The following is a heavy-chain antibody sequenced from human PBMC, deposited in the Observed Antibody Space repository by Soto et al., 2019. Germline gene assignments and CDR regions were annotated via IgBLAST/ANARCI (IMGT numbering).Heavy chain of an antibody. Sequence: ASVKVSCKASGYTFTSYGISWVRQAPGQGLEWMGWISAYNGNTNYAQKLQGRVTMTTDTSTSTAYMELRSLRSEDTAVYYCATEKYSSSPGVFDYWGQGTLVTVSS. CDR3: ATEKYSSSPGVFDY. CDR2: ISAYNGNT. CDR1: GYTFTSYG. V-gene: IGHV1-18*01. D-gene: IGHD6-6*01. J-gene: IGHJ4*02.